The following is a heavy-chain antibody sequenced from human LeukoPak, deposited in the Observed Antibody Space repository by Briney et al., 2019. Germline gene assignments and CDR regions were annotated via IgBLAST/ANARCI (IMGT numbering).Heavy chain of an antibody. Sequence: KSGPTLVNPTQTLTLTCTFSGFSLSTSGMCVSWIRQPPGKALEWLARIDWDDDKYYSTSLKTRLTISKDTSKNQVVLTMTNMDPVDTATYYCARTLLSGYYYNYYYYYMDVWGKGTTVTVSS. CDR3: ARTLLSGYYYNYYYYYMDV. CDR2: IDWDDDK. CDR1: GFSLSTSGMC. V-gene: IGHV2-70*11. J-gene: IGHJ6*03. D-gene: IGHD5-12*01.